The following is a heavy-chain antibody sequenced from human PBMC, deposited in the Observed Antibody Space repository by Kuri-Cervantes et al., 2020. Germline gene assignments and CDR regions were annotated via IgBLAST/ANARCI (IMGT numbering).Heavy chain of an antibody. D-gene: IGHD3-22*01. V-gene: IGHV3-49*04. Sequence: GGSLRLSCTASGFTFGDYAMSWVRQAPGKGLEWVGFIRSKAYGGTTEYAASVKGRFITSRDDSKSIAYLQMNSPKTEDTAVYYCTRDPLYYYDSSGYYYYWGQGTLVTVSS. CDR1: GFTFGDYA. CDR3: TRDPLYYYDSSGYYYY. J-gene: IGHJ4*02. CDR2: IRSKAYGGTT.